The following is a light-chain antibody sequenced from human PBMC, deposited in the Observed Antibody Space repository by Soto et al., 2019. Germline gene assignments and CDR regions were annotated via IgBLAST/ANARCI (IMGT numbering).Light chain of an antibody. V-gene: IGKV1-5*01. Sequence: DIQMTQSPSTLSASVGDRVTITCRASQSISSWLAWYQQKPGKAPKLLIYDASSLESGVPSRFRGSGSGTEFTLTISRLQPDDFPTYYCQQYNSSPFTFGTGTKVDIK. J-gene: IGKJ3*01. CDR3: QQYNSSPFT. CDR2: DAS. CDR1: QSISSW.